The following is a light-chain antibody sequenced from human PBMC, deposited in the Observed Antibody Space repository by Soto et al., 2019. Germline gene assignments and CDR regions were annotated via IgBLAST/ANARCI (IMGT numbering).Light chain of an antibody. CDR1: QSISSY. CDR2: AAF. V-gene: IGKV1-39*01. Sequence: EIQMTQSPSSLSASVGDRVTITCRASQSISSYLNWYQQKPGKAPKLLIYAAFSLQRGVPSRFSGSGSGTDFTLTISSLQPEDFATYYCQQSYSTPWTFGQGTKVEIK. J-gene: IGKJ1*01. CDR3: QQSYSTPWT.